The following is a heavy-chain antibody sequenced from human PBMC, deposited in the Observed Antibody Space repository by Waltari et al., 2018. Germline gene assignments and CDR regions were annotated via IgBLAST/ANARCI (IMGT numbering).Heavy chain of an antibody. CDR2: INHSGST. CDR1: GGSFSGYY. Sequence: QVQLQQWGAGLLKPSETLSLTCAVYGGSFSGYYWSWIRQPPGKGLEWIGEINHSGSTNYNPSLKSRVTISVDTSKNQFSLKLSSVTAADTAVYYCARATMIVGIDYWGQGTLVTVSS. J-gene: IGHJ4*02. D-gene: IGHD3-22*01. CDR3: ARATMIVGIDY. V-gene: IGHV4-34*01.